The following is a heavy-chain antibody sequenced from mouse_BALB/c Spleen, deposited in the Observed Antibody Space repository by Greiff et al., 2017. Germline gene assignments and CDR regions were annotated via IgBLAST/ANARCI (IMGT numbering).Heavy chain of an antibody. V-gene: IGHV5-4*02. J-gene: IGHJ2*01. CDR2: ISDGGSYT. D-gene: IGHD2-10*02. CDR3: AREEYGNYLDY. CDR1: GFTFSDYY. Sequence: EVQVVESGGGLVKPGGSLKLSCAASGFTFSDYYMYWVRQTPEKRLEWVATISDGGSYTYYPDSVKGRFTISRDNAKNNLYLQMSSLKSEDTAMYYCAREEYGNYLDYWGQGTTLTVSS.